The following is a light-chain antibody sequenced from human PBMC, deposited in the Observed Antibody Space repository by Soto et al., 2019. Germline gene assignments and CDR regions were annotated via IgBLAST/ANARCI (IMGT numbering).Light chain of an antibody. Sequence: QSVLAQPPSASGTPGQRVTISCSVRFSNIGSNYVYWYQQLPGTAPKLLIFTNDQRTSGVPGRFSGSKSGTSASLAISGLRSEDEADYYCAVWDDSLRGWVFGGGTKVTVL. V-gene: IGLV1-47*02. CDR2: TND. J-gene: IGLJ3*02. CDR3: AVWDDSLRGWV. CDR1: FSNIGSNY.